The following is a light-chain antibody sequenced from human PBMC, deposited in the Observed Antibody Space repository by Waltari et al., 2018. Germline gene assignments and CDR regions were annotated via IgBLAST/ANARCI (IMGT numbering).Light chain of an antibody. Sequence: ETVLTQSPGPLSLSPGERATLSCRASQSVTSSHLAWYQQKPGQAPSLLIYGASSRATGIPDRFSGSGSGTDFTLTITRLEPEDFAVYYCQQYGNSPRTFGQGTEVEIK. CDR1: QSVTSSH. CDR2: GAS. CDR3: QQYGNSPRT. J-gene: IGKJ1*01. V-gene: IGKV3-20*01.